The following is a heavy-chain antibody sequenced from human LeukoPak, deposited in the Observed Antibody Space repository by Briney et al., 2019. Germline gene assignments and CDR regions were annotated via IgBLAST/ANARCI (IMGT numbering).Heavy chain of an antibody. CDR1: GFTVSSNY. J-gene: IGHJ4*02. Sequence: GGSLRLSCAASGFTVSSNYMNWVRQAPGKGLEWVSVVYTGGSTYYADSVRGRFTISRDNPKNTVYLQVNSLRAEDTAVYYCAGDPNRTGAFDYGGQGTQVTVSS. CDR3: AGDPNRTGAFDY. V-gene: IGHV3-66*01. CDR2: VYTGGST. D-gene: IGHD1-1*01.